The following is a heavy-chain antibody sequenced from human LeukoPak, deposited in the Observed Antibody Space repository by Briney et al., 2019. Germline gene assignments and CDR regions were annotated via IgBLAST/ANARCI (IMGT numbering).Heavy chain of an antibody. Sequence: GGSLRLSCAASGFTFDDYAMHWVRQAPGKGLEWVSGISWNSGSIGYADSVKGRFTISRDNAKNSLYLQMNSLRAEDTALYYCAKPQNSGSYFDAFDIWGQGTMVTVSS. CDR1: GFTFDDYA. D-gene: IGHD1-26*01. CDR2: ISWNSGSI. CDR3: AKPQNSGSYFDAFDI. J-gene: IGHJ3*02. V-gene: IGHV3-9*01.